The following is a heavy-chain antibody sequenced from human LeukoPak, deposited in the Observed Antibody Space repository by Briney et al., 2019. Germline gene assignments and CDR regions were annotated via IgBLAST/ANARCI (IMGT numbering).Heavy chain of an antibody. Sequence: GGSLRLSCAASGFTFSSYWMSWVRQAPGKGLEWVANIKQDGSEKYYVDSVKGRFTISRDNAKNTLYLQMNSLRAEDTAVYYCAKDQNYYDSSGYPPLFDYWGQGTLVTVSS. CDR1: GFTFSSYW. V-gene: IGHV3-7*03. CDR2: IKQDGSEK. D-gene: IGHD3-22*01. CDR3: AKDQNYYDSSGYPPLFDY. J-gene: IGHJ4*02.